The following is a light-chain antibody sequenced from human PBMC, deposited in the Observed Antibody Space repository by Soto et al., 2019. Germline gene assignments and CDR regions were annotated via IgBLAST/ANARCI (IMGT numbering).Light chain of an antibody. CDR1: QGISSY. CDR2: AAS. J-gene: IGKJ4*01. V-gene: IGKV1-8*01. Sequence: AIRMTQSPSSLSASTGDRVTITCRASQGISSYLAWYQQKPGKAPKLLIYAASTLQSGVPSRFSGSGSGTDFTLTISSLQPEDFATYYCQQLESYPSTFGGGTKV. CDR3: QQLESYPST.